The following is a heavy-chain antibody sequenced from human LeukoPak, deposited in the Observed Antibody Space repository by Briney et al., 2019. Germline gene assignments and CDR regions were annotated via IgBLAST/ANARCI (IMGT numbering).Heavy chain of an antibody. D-gene: IGHD4-23*01. CDR1: GFSFSAYA. J-gene: IGHJ4*02. CDR3: ARSEYGGYYDMFDF. V-gene: IGHV3-30*04. CDR2: ISYDGNDQ. Sequence: GRSLRLSCAASGFSFSAYAIHWVRQAPGKGLEWVAVISYDGNDQYYTDSVKGRFTTSRDNSNHTVHLQMDSLRGEDTAFYYCARSEYGGYYDMFDFWGQGTLVIVSS.